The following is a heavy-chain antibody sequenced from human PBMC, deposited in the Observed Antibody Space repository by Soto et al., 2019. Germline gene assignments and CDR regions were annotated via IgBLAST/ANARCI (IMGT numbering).Heavy chain of an antibody. CDR1: GFTFSSYG. D-gene: IGHD3-10*01. V-gene: IGHV3-33*01. CDR2: IWYDGSNK. CDR3: ASSSPDSGVYYFDY. J-gene: IGHJ4*02. Sequence: GGSLRLSCAASGFTFSSYGMHWVRQAPGKGLEWVAVIWYDGSNKYYADSVKGRFTISRDNSKNTLYLQMNSLRAEDTAVYYCASSSPDSGVYYFDYWGQGTLVTVSS.